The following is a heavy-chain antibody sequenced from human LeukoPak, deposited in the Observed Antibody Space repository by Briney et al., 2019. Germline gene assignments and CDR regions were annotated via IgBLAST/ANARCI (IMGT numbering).Heavy chain of an antibody. Sequence: GGSLRLSCAASGFTFSSYSMNWVRQAPGKGLEWVSSISSSSSYIYYADSVKGRFTISRDNAKNSLYLQMNSLRAEDTAVYYCARDRKYQLLEVDYWGQGTLVTVSS. CDR2: ISSSSSYI. V-gene: IGHV3-21*01. D-gene: IGHD2-2*01. CDR3: ARDRKYQLLEVDY. J-gene: IGHJ4*02. CDR1: GFTFSSYS.